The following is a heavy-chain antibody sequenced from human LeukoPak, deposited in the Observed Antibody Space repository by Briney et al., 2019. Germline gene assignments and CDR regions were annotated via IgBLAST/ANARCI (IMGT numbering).Heavy chain of an antibody. CDR3: ARRPHVAAAFDP. V-gene: IGHV4-39*01. D-gene: IGHD6-13*01. Sequence: SETLSLTCTVSGGSISSSSYYWGWIRQPPGKGLEWIGSIYYSGSTYYNPSLKSRVTISVDTSKNQFSLKLSSVTAADTAVYYCARRPHVAAAFDPWGQGTLVTVSS. CDR2: IYYSGST. J-gene: IGHJ5*02. CDR1: GGSISSSSYY.